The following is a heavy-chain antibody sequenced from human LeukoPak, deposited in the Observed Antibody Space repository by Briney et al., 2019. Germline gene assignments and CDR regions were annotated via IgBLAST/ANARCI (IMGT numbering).Heavy chain of an antibody. CDR1: GFTFSSHG. J-gene: IGHJ4*02. Sequence: PGGSLRLSCAAAGFTFSSHGMHWVRQAPGKGLEWVAVIWYDGSDKYYADSVKGRFTISRDNSKNTLYLQMTSLRADDTAVYYCARDRVLHYFDYWGQGALVTVSS. CDR2: IWYDGSDK. D-gene: IGHD3-16*01. CDR3: ARDRVLHYFDY. V-gene: IGHV3-33*01.